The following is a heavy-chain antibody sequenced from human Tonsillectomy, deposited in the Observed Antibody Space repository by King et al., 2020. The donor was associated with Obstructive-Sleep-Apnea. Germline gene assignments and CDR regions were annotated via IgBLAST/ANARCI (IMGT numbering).Heavy chain of an antibody. V-gene: IGHV3-30-3*01. D-gene: IGHD3-22*01. CDR3: ARSPNQRWYESSGYLVDY. J-gene: IGHJ4*02. Sequence: VQLVESGGGVVQPGRSLRLSCAASGFTFSSYAMHWVRQAPGKGLEWVAVITYDGSNKYYADSVKVRFTISRDNSKNTLYLQMNSLRAEDTAVYYCARSPNQRWYESSGYLVDYWGQGTLVTVSS. CDR1: GFTFSSYA. CDR2: ITYDGSNK.